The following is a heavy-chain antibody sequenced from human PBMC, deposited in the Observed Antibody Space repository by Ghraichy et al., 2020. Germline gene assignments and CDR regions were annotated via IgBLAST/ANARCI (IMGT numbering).Heavy chain of an antibody. V-gene: IGHV4-39*07. Sequence: PETLSLTCTVSAGSISNSNYCWGWIRQPPGKGLEWIGSIYYRGTTYYNPSLRSRAAMSVDTSKNQFSLQLSSVTAADTAVYYCARHLTLSRDFYDGKSAYFDYFDPWGQGTLVTVSS. D-gene: IGHD3-3*01. J-gene: IGHJ4*02. CDR3: ARHLTLSRDFYDGKSAYFDYFDP. CDR1: AGSISNSNYC. CDR2: IYYRGTT.